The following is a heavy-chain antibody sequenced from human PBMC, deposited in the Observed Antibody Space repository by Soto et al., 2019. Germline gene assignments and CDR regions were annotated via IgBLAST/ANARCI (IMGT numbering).Heavy chain of an antibody. CDR3: AKDGSSSTRSGCGMDI. D-gene: IGHD2-2*01. CDR2: ISWNSGSI. J-gene: IGHJ6*02. V-gene: IGHV3-9*01. CDR1: VCTCDESA. Sequence: SLRLSCSASVCTCDESALHWFRQVPGKGLEWVSGISWNSGSIYYSDSVKCRFTISRNNAKNSLYLQMNSLRAEDTAFYYCAKDGSSSTRSGCGMDIWGQGTTVTVSS.